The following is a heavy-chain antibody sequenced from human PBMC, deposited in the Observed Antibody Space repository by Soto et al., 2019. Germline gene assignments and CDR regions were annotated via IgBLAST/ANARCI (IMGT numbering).Heavy chain of an antibody. CDR1: GFTFRSYP. J-gene: IGHJ4*02. CDR3: TKEGLFWSGSFDS. V-gene: IGHV3-30-3*02. Sequence: GGSLRLSCAASGFTFRSYPMHWVRQAPGKGLERVAIVSYDGITKYADSVKGRFTISRDNSNNTLFLQMNSLRTEDTAVYYCTKEGLFWSGSFDSWGQGTLVTVSS. CDR2: VSYDGITK. D-gene: IGHD3-3*01.